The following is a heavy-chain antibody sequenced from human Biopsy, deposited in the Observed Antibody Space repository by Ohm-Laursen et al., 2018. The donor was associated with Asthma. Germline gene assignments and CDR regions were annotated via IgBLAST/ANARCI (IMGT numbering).Heavy chain of an antibody. CDR3: ARGSSSRLSQWELLVSGGKRAHSYYGMDV. V-gene: IGHV4-34*01. D-gene: IGHD1-26*01. CDR1: GGSFSSNY. CDR2: THHSGYT. Sequence: SETLSLTCAVYGGSFSSNYWSWIRQTPGKGQEWLGDTHHSGYTNYNPPLSSRLTLSVDTSKNQFSLRLTSVTAADTAVYYCARGSSSRLSQWELLVSGGKRAHSYYGMDVWGQGTTVTVSS. J-gene: IGHJ6*02.